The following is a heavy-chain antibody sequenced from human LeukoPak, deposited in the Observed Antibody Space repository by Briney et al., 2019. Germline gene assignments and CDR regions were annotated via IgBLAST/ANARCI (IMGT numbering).Heavy chain of an antibody. V-gene: IGHV3-30*18. D-gene: IGHD6-13*01. J-gene: IGHJ4*02. CDR3: AKEVIAAGGNLEY. CDR1: GFTFSSAV. CDR2: ISNGGNNK. Sequence: GGPLRLSCAASGFTFSSAVMHRLPQAPPKALLWLAVISNGGNNKYYADSVRGRFTISRDNSKNTLYVQMNSLRAEDTAVYYCAKEVIAAGGNLEYWGQGTLVTVSS.